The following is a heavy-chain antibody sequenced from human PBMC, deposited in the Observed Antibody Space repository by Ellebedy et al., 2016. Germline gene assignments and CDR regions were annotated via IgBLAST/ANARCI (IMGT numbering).Heavy chain of an antibody. Sequence: SGPTLVKPTQTLTLTCTFSGFSLSTSGMCVSWIRQPPGKALEWLARIDWDDDKYYSTSLKTRLTISKDTSKNQVVLTMTNMDPVDTATYYCARIAGYYDSSGYYQSPFDYWGQGTLVTVSS. V-gene: IGHV2-70*11. D-gene: IGHD3-22*01. J-gene: IGHJ4*02. CDR1: GFSLSTSGMC. CDR3: ARIAGYYDSSGYYQSPFDY. CDR2: IDWDDDK.